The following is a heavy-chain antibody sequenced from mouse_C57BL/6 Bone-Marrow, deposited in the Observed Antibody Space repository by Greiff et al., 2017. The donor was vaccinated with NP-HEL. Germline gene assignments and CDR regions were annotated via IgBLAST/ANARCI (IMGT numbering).Heavy chain of an antibody. CDR3: ASLITGYFDV. J-gene: IGHJ1*03. V-gene: IGHV5-4*01. D-gene: IGHD1-1*01. CDR1: GFTFSSSA. CDR2: VSDGGSYT. Sequence: EVQLVESGGGLVKPGGSLKLSCAASGFTFSSSAMSWVRQTPEKRLEWVATVSDGGSYTYYPDNVKGRVTISRDTAKNNLYLQMSQLKSEDTAMYYCASLITGYFDVWGTGTTVTVSS.